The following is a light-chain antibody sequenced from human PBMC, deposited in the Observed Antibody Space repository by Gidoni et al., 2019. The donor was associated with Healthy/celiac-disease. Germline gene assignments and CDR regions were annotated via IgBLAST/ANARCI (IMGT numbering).Light chain of an antibody. CDR2: AAS. J-gene: IGKJ2*03. CDR1: QGISSY. CDR3: QQLNSYPPG. Sequence: DIQLTQSPSFLSASVGDRVTITCRASQGISSYLAWYQQKPGKAPKLLIYAASTLQSGVPSRFSGSGSGTEFTLTISSLQPEDFATYYCQQLNSYPPGFXXXTKLEIK. V-gene: IGKV1-9*01.